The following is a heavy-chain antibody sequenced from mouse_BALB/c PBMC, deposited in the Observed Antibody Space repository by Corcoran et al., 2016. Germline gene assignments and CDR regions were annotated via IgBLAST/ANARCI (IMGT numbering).Heavy chain of an antibody. CDR3: ASGIYYGYGFAY. V-gene: IGHV1-22*01. D-gene: IGHD2-2*01. CDR2: IKPNNGGA. CDR1: GYTFTEYT. Sequence: EVQLQQSGPELVKPGASVKIYCKTSGYTFTEYTMHWVKQRHGKRLEWIGGIKPNNGGASYNQKFKGKATLTVDKSSSTAYMELRSLTSEDSAVYYCASGIYYGYGFAYWGQGTLVTVSA. J-gene: IGHJ3*01.